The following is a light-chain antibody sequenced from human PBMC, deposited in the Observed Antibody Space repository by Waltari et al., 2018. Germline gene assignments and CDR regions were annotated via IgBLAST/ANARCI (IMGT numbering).Light chain of an antibody. CDR2: DAS. V-gene: IGKV1-33*01. CDR3: QQYENLPYT. Sequence: DIQMTQSPSSLSASVGDRVTITCRASQDIINYLNWYQQTPGKAPKLLIYDASNLATGVPSRFSGGGSGTDFSFTISSLHPEDVGTYYCQQYENLPYTFGQGTKLEIK. CDR1: QDIINY. J-gene: IGKJ2*01.